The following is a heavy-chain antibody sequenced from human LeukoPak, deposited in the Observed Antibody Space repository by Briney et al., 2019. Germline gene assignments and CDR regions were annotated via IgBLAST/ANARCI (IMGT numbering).Heavy chain of an antibody. D-gene: IGHD3-22*01. CDR1: GFTFSSYA. CDR2: ISGSGDST. J-gene: IGHJ3*02. V-gene: IGHV3-23*01. Sequence: PGGSLRLSCAASGFTFSSYAMSWVRQAPGKGLEWVSAISGSGDSTYYADSVKGRFTISRDNAKNSLYLQMNSLRAEDTAVYYCARDTSITMIVVVPGAFDIWGQGTMVTVSS. CDR3: ARDTSITMIVVVPGAFDI.